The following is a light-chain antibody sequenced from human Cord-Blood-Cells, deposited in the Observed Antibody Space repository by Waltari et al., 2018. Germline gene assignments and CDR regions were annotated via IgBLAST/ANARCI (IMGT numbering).Light chain of an antibody. CDR2: EVS. J-gene: IGLJ2*01. CDR1: SSDGGGYNH. V-gene: IGLV2-14*01. CDR3: SSYTSSSTGVV. Sequence: QSALTQPASVSGSPGQSITISCTGTSSDGGGYNHVSWYQQHPGKAPKLMIYEVSNRPSGVSNRFSGAKSGNTASLTISGLQAEDEADYYCSSYTSSSTGVVFGGGTKLTVL.